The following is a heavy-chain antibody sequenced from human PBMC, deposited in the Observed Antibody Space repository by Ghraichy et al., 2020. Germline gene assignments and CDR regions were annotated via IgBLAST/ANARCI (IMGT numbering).Heavy chain of an antibody. J-gene: IGHJ4*02. Sequence: SETLSLTCAVYGGSFSGYYWSWIRQPPGKGLEWIGEINHSGSTNYNPSLKSRVTISVDTSKNQFSLKLSSVTAADTAVYYCARAKWELLYYFDYWGQGTLVTVSS. CDR2: INHSGST. CDR3: ARAKWELLYYFDY. V-gene: IGHV4-34*01. D-gene: IGHD1-26*01. CDR1: GGSFSGYY.